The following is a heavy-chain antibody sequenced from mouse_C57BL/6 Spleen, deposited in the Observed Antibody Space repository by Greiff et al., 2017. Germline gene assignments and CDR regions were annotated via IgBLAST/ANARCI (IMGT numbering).Heavy chain of an antibody. CDR1: GYSITSCYY. CDR3: ASSPYYNYDGSYAMDY. Sequence: DVQLVQSGPGLVRPAQSLSLTCSATGYSITSCYYCNWIRQPPGNKRGWMGNINEGGSNNYNPSLKNRISMTRDTSNAQFFLNLNSVTTEDTATYDCASSPYYNYDGSYAMDYWGQGTSVTVSS. V-gene: IGHV3-6*01. D-gene: IGHD2-12*01. CDR2: INEGGSN. J-gene: IGHJ4*01.